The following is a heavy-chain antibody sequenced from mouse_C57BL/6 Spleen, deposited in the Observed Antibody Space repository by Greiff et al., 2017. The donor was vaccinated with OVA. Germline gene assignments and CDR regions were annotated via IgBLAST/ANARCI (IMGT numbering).Heavy chain of an antibody. J-gene: IGHJ4*01. Sequence: QVQLQQSGPELVKPGASVKISCKASGYAFSSSWMNWVKQRPGKGLEWIGRIYPGDGDTNYNGKFKGKATLTADKSSSTAYMQLSSLTSEDSAVYFCARAMGYGSSPGYAMDYWGQGTSVTVSS. CDR1: GYAFSSSW. CDR2: IYPGDGDT. CDR3: ARAMGYGSSPGYAMDY. D-gene: IGHD1-1*01. V-gene: IGHV1-82*01.